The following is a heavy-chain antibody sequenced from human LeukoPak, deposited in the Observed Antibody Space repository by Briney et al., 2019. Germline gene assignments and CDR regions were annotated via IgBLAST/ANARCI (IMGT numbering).Heavy chain of an antibody. CDR2: IYYSGST. V-gene: IGHV4-30-4*01. Sequence: SQTLSLTCTVSGGFISSGDNYWSWIRQPPGKGLEWIGYIYYSGSTYYNPSLKSRVTISVDTSKNQFSLKLSSVTAADTAVYYCASGRYYDNSGLDYWGQGTLVTVSS. J-gene: IGHJ4*02. CDR1: GGFISSGDNY. D-gene: IGHD3-22*01. CDR3: ASGRYYDNSGLDY.